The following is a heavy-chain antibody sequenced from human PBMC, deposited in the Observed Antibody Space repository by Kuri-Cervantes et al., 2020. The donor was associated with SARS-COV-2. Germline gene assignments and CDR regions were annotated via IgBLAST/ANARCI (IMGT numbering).Heavy chain of an antibody. CDR2: IIPIFGTA. Sequence: SVKVSCKASGGTFSSYAISWVRQAPARGLEWMGGIIPIFGTANYAQKFQGRVTITADESTSTAYMELSSLRSEDTAVYYCAGDGGLIMTRDLQNDAFDIWGQGTMVTVSS. CDR1: GGTFSSYA. CDR3: AGDGGLIMTRDLQNDAFDI. J-gene: IGHJ3*02. V-gene: IGHV1-69*13. D-gene: IGHD3-16*02.